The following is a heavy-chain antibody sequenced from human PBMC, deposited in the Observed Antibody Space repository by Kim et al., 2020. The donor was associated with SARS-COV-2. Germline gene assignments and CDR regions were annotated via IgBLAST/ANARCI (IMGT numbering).Heavy chain of an antibody. CDR3: ARVNVDREYTGIRAHYYYYGMDV. D-gene: IGHD6-6*01. V-gene: IGHV1-46*01. J-gene: IGHJ6*02. Sequence: ASVKVSCKASGYTFTSYYMHWVRQAPGQGLEWMGIINPSGGSTSYAQKFQGRVTMTRDTSTSTVYMELSSLRSEDTAVYYCARVNVDREYTGIRAHYYYYGMDVWGQGTTVTVSS. CDR1: GYTFTSYY. CDR2: INPSGGST.